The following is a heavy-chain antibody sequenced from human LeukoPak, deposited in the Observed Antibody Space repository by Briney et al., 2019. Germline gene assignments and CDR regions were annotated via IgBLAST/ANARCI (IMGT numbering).Heavy chain of an antibody. Sequence: SETLSLTCSVSGASVTSGGFYWGWLRQSPGKGLEWIATIYYTGSIYYDPSLKSRVTISIDTSKNQFSLNVRSVSAADTAVYYCARHSGSGSLSRPFDPWGQGTLVTVTS. D-gene: IGHD3-10*01. V-gene: IGHV4-39*01. CDR2: IYYTGSI. CDR1: GASVTSGGFY. CDR3: ARHSGSGSLSRPFDP. J-gene: IGHJ5*02.